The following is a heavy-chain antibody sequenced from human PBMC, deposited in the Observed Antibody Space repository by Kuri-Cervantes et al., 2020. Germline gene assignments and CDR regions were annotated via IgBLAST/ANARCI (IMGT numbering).Heavy chain of an antibody. CDR2: MNPNSGNT. D-gene: IGHD3-3*01. V-gene: IGHV1-8*01. J-gene: IGHJ5*02. CDR1: GYTFTSYD. CDR3: ARGGLYDFWSGYGENWFDP. Sequence: ASVKVSCKASGYTFTSYDINWVRQATGQGLEWMGWMNPNSGNTGYAQKFQGRVTMTRNTSISTAYMELSSLRSEDTAVYYCARGGLYDFWSGYGENWFDPWGQGTLVTVSS.